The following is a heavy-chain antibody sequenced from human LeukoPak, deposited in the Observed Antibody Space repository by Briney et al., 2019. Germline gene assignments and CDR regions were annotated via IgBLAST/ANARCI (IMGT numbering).Heavy chain of an antibody. D-gene: IGHD3-3*01. J-gene: IGHJ4*02. V-gene: IGHV4-39*01. CDR3: SHIGGYYDFWSGYGY. Sequence: PSETLSLTCTVSGGSISSSSYYWGWIRQPPGKGLERIGSIYYSGSTYYNPSLKSRVTISVDTSKNQFSLKLSSVTAADTAVYYCSHIGGYYDFWSGYGYWGQGTLVTVSS. CDR2: IYYSGST. CDR1: GGSISSSSYY.